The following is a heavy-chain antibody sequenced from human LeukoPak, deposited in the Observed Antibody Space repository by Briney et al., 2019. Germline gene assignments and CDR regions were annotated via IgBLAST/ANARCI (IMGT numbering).Heavy chain of an antibody. CDR1: GGSFSGYY. D-gene: IGHD1-26*01. V-gene: IGHV4-34*01. Sequence: SETLSLTCAVYGGSFSGYYWSWIRQPPGKGLEWIGEINHSGSTNYNPSLKSRVTISVDTSKNQFSLKLSSVTAADTAVYYCARHERSGSYTIDYWGQGTLVTVSS. J-gene: IGHJ4*02. CDR3: ARHERSGSYTIDY. CDR2: INHSGST.